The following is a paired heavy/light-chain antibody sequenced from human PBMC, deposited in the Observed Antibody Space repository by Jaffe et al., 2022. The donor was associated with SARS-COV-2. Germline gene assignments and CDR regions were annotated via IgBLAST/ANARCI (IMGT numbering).Heavy chain of an antibody. CDR3: VKDIVARIMAGGRLDP. D-gene: IGHD2-15*01. J-gene: IGHJ5*02. V-gene: IGHV3-64D*09. CDR1: GFSFSYYS. Sequence: EVQLVESGGGLVQPGGSLRLSCSASGFSFSYYSMHWVRQAPGKGLEYVSTISSNGGSTYCADSVKGRFSISRDNSKNTLYLQMSSLRAEDTAVYYCVKDIVARIMAGGRLDPWGQGTLVTVSS. CDR2: ISSNGGST.
Light chain of an antibody. J-gene: IGKJ2*01. CDR1: QGISSY. CDR3: QQLNSYPYT. V-gene: IGKV1-9*01. Sequence: DIQLTQSPSFLSASVGDRVTITCRASQGISSYLAWYQQKPGKAPKLLIYAASTLQSGVPSRFSGGGSGTDFTLTIGSLQPEDLATYYCQQLNSYPYTFGQGTKLEIK. CDR2: AAS.